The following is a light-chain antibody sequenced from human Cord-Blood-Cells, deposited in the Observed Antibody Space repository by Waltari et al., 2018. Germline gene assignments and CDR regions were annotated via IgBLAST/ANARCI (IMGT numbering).Light chain of an antibody. V-gene: IGLV2-14*01. CDR3: SSYTSSSTLV. Sequence: QSALPQPVSVSGSPGQSITISCTGTSSDVGGYNYVSWYQQHPGKAPKLMIYDVSNRPSGVSNRFSGSKSGNTASLTISGLQAEDEADYYCSSYTSSSTLVFGGGTKLTVL. J-gene: IGLJ2*01. CDR2: DVS. CDR1: SSDVGGYNY.